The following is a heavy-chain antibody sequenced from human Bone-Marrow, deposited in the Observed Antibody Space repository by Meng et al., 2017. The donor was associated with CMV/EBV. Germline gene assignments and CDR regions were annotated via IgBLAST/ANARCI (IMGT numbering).Heavy chain of an antibody. D-gene: IGHD2-8*01. CDR2: IYSGGST. CDR1: GFTVSSNY. V-gene: IGHV3-53*01. CDR3: ASPRIRSRTYGDDAFDI. Sequence: GESLKISCAASGFTVSSNYMSWVRQAPGKGLEWVSVIYSGGSTYYADSVKGRFTISRDNSKNTLYLQMNSLRAEDTAVYYCASPRIRSRTYGDDAFDIWGQGTMVTVS. J-gene: IGHJ3*02.